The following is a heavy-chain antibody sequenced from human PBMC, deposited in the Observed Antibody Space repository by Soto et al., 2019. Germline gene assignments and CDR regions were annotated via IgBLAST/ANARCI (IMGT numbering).Heavy chain of an antibody. V-gene: IGHV1-18*04. CDR2: ISPHTGKT. D-gene: IGHD5-12*01. CDR3: AVNSGRQVDF. J-gene: IGHJ4*02. CDR1: GYTFTTYG. Sequence: ASVKVSCKTSGYTFTTYGISWVRQAPEQGLAWMGWISPHTGKTDYAQNFQGRVTMTTDTSTNTAYMELKSLRSDDTAVYYCAVNSGRQVDFWGQGTLVTVSS.